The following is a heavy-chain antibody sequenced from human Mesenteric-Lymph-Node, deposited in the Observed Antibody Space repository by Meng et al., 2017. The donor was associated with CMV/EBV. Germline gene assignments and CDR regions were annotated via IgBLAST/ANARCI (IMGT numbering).Heavy chain of an antibody. Sequence: SETLSLTCTVSGGSVSSGSYYWSWIRQPPGKGLEWIGYIYYSGSTNYNPSLKSRVTISVDTSKNQFSLKLSSVTAADTAVYYCARDKSGSGNFYSEDWGQGTLVTVSS. J-gene: IGHJ4*02. CDR3: ARDKSGSGNFYSED. V-gene: IGHV4-61*01. D-gene: IGHD3-10*01. CDR1: GGSVSSGSYY. CDR2: IYYSGST.